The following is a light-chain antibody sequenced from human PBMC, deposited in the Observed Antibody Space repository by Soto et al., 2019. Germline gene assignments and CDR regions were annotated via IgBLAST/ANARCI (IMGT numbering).Light chain of an antibody. V-gene: IGKV1-13*02. CDR3: QQFNSYPRT. CDR1: QGINSA. CDR2: DAS. J-gene: IGKJ3*01. Sequence: AIQLTQSPSSLSASVGDRVTITCRASQGINSALAWYQQKPGKAPKLLIYDASSLESGVPSRFSGSGSGTDFTLTISSLQPEDFATYYFQQFNSYPRTFGPGTKVDIK.